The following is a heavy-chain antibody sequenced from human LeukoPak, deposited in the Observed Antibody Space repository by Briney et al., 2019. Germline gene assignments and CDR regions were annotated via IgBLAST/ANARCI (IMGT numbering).Heavy chain of an antibody. J-gene: IGHJ2*01. V-gene: IGHV3-30*04. Sequence: GRSLRLSCAASGFTFSSYAMHWVRQAPGKGLEWVAVISYGGSNKYYADSVKGRFTISRDNSKSTLYLQMNSLRAEDTAVYYCARDLPYIVVVPAAEGLDLWGRGTLVTVSS. CDR3: ARDLPYIVVVPAAEGLDL. CDR1: GFTFSSYA. CDR2: ISYGGSNK. D-gene: IGHD2-2*01.